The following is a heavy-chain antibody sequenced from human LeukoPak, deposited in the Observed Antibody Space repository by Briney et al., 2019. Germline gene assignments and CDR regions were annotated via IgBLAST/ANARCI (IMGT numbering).Heavy chain of an antibody. CDR2: INSDGSST. CDR1: GFTFSSYW. D-gene: IGHD6-25*01. Sequence: PGGSLRPSCAASGFTFSSYWMHWVHQAPGKGLVWVSRINSDGSSTNYADSVKGRFTISRDNAKNTLYLQVNSLRAEDTAVYYCARAPRIAAADLYYFDNWGQGTLVTVSS. J-gene: IGHJ4*02. V-gene: IGHV3-74*01. CDR3: ARAPRIAAADLYYFDN.